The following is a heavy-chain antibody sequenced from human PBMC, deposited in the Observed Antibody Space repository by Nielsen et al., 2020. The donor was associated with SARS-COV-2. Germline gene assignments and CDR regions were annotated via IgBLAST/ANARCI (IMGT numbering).Heavy chain of an antibody. Sequence: SGPTLVKPTQTLTLTCTFSGFSLSTSGVGVGWIRQPPGKALEWLALIYWNDDKRYSPSVKSRLTITKLTSKNQVVLTMTNMDPEDTATYYCAHRTVNARDDGSDFWGHGTMVTVSS. V-gene: IGHV2-5*01. CDR1: GFSLSTSGVG. CDR2: IYWNDDK. CDR3: AHRTVNARDDGSDF. D-gene: IGHD2-8*01. J-gene: IGHJ3*01.